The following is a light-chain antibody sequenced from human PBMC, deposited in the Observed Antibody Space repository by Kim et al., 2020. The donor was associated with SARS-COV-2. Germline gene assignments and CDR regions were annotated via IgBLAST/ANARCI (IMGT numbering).Light chain of an antibody. J-gene: IGKJ5*01. CDR1: QSVNND. CDR3: QQHNSRPLT. Sequence: PGERATVSCRASQSVNNDLAWYQQKPGQAPRLLIYGASSRATGIPARFSGSGSGTEFTLTISSLQSEDSAVYYCQQHNSRPLTFGQGTRLEIK. CDR2: GAS. V-gene: IGKV3-15*01.